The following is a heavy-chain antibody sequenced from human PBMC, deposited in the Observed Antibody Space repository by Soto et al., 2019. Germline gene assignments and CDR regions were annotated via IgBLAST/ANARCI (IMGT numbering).Heavy chain of an antibody. J-gene: IGHJ6*02. V-gene: IGHV3-30*18. CDR1: GFTFSSYG. CDR2: ISYDGSNK. D-gene: IGHD3-3*01. Sequence: QVQLVESGGGVVQPGRSLRLSCAASGFTFSSYGMHWVRQAPGKGLEWVAVISYDGSNKYYADSVKGRFTISRDNSKNTLYLQMNSLRAEDTAVYYCAKDQGRREWLSNYYYYGMDVWGQGTTVTVSS. CDR3: AKDQGRREWLSNYYYYGMDV.